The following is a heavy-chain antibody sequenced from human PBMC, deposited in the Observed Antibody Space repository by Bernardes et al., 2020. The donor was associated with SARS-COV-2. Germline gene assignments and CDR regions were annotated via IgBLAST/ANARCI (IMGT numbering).Heavy chain of an antibody. V-gene: IGHV4-34*01. CDR2: INPSAST. D-gene: IGHD6-13*01. CDR3: ASAPIGFRTHWSRCRRVSLKVSSVTTADTAVYYWARGAMGDSSSWYQYREDYYYYYGMDV. Sequence: SETLSLTCAVYGGSFSGYYWSWTRQSPGKGLEWIWVINPSASTNFTPSLMSRVTISVNTSSNQFSLKLTSVIAADTAVSYAASAPIGFRTHWSRCRRVSLKVSSVTTADTAVYYWARGAMGDSSSWYQYREDYYYYYGMDVWGQGATVTDTS. J-gene: IGHJ6*02. CDR1: GGSFSGYY.